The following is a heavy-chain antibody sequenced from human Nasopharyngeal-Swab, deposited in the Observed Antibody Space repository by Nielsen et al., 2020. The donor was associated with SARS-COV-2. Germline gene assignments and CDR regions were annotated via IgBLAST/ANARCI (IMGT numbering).Heavy chain of an antibody. V-gene: IGHV4-34*01. CDR3: ARVGYSNYGEGFDY. Sequence: SETLSLTCAVYGGSFSGYYWSWIRQPPGKGLEGIGEINHSGSTNYNPSLKSRVTISVDTSKNQFSLKLSSVTAADTAVYYCARVGYSNYGEGFDYWGQGTLVTVSS. CDR1: GGSFSGYY. CDR2: INHSGST. D-gene: IGHD4-11*01. J-gene: IGHJ4*02.